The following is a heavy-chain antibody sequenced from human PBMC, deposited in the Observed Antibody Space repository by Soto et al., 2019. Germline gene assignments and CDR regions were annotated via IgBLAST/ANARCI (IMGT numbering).Heavy chain of an antibody. CDR1: GGTFSSYA. J-gene: IGHJ6*02. D-gene: IGHD5-12*01. CDR2: IIPIFGTA. V-gene: IGHV1-69*01. Sequence: QVQLVQSGAEVKKPGSSVKVSCKASGGTFSSYAISWVRQAPGQGLEWMGGIIPIFGTANYAQKFQGRVTITADESTSTAYMELSSLRSEDTAVYYCTRDRGHIVATIPMGYYGMDVWGQGTTVTVSS. CDR3: TRDRGHIVATIPMGYYGMDV.